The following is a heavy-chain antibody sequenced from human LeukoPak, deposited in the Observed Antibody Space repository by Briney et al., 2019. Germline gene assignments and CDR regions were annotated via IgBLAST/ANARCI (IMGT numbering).Heavy chain of an antibody. V-gene: IGHV3-30-3*01. D-gene: IGHD3/OR15-3a*01. CDR1: GFTFSSYA. Sequence: RGSLRLSCAASGFTFSSYAMHWVRQAPGKGLEWVAVISYDGSNKYYADSVKGRFTISRDNSKNTLYLQMNSLRAEDTAVYYCARDQPWTNGFDIWGQGTMVTVSS. CDR3: ARDQPWTNGFDI. J-gene: IGHJ3*02. CDR2: ISYDGSNK.